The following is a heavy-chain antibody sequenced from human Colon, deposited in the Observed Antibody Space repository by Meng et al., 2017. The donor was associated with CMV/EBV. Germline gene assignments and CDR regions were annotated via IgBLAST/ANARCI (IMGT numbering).Heavy chain of an antibody. Sequence: SGGSVRSGSYCWSWLRQPPGKGLEWIGYIFYSGRTNYNPSLKSRVSISVDTSKNHFSLKVSSVTAADTAVYYCARDYYGHPNWFDPWGQGILVTVSS. CDR1: GGSVRSGSYC. CDR2: IFYSGRT. J-gene: IGHJ5*02. CDR3: ARDYYGHPNWFDP. D-gene: IGHD4-17*01. V-gene: IGHV4-61*03.